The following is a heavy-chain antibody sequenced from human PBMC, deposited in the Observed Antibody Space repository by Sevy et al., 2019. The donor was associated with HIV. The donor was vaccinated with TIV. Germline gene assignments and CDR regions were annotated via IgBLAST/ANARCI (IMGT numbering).Heavy chain of an antibody. Sequence: SETLSLTCAVSGYPISSAYYCGWIRQSPGKGLEWIGSIYHSGTTYYNPSLESRVTMSVDRSKNQFSLRLSSVTAADTAVYYCTRALSGTYDYWGQGTLVTVSS. V-gene: IGHV4-38-2*01. CDR2: IYHSGTT. CDR1: GYPISSAYY. J-gene: IGHJ4*02. CDR3: TRALSGTYDY. D-gene: IGHD1-26*01.